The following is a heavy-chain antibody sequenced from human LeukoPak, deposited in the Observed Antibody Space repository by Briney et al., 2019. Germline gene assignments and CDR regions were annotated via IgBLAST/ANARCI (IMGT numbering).Heavy chain of an antibody. CDR1: GYSINSGYY. D-gene: IGHD1-26*01. J-gene: IGHJ6*03. CDR2: IYHSGST. Sequence: PSETLSLTCDVSGYSINSGYYWGWIRQPPGKGLEWIASIYHSGSTYYNPSLKSRVTISIDTSKNQFSLKLSSVTAADTAVYYCAREGGGSYLSYYYYYMDVWGKGTTVTVSS. CDR3: AREGGGSYLSYYYYYMDV. V-gene: IGHV4-38-2*02.